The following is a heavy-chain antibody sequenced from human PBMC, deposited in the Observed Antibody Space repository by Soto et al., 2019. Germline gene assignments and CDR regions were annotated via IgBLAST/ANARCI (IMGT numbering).Heavy chain of an antibody. CDR2: IGYDGSLE. J-gene: IGHJ4*02. CDR3: AREHYDSSGYYRIDS. D-gene: IGHD3-22*01. CDR1: GFTFSGYA. V-gene: IGHV3-30-3*01. Sequence: ESGGGVAQPGRSLRVSCAASGFTFSGYAMHWVRQAPGKGLEWVAIIGYDGSLESYAESVKGRFTISRYNSNNTLFLLMNSLRPEDTAVYYCAREHYDSSGYYRIDSWGQGTLVTVSS.